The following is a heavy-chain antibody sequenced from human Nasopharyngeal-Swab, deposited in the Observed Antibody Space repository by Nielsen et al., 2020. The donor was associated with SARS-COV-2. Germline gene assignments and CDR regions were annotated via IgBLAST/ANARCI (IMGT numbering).Heavy chain of an antibody. V-gene: IGHV3-9*01. Sequence: GGSLRLSCAASGFTFDDYAMHWVRQAPGKGLEWVSGISWNSGSIGYADSVKGRFTISRDNAKNSLYLQMSSLRVEDTAVYYCARDMPGGVAARPWFDPRGQGTLVTVSS. CDR3: ARDMPGGVAARPWFDP. CDR2: ISWNSGSI. J-gene: IGHJ5*02. CDR1: GFTFDDYA. D-gene: IGHD6-6*01.